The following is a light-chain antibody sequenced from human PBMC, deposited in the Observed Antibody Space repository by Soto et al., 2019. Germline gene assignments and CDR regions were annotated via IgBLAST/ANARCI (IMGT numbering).Light chain of an antibody. CDR3: SAFTGTPYV. J-gene: IGLJ1*01. CDR1: SSDVGGNKY. CDR2: DVS. Sequence: QPVLTQPASVSGSPGQSITISCTGSSSDVGGNKYVSWYQQYPGKAPKLMTCDVSNRPSGVSNRFSGSKSGNTASLTISGLQAEDEADYYCSAFTGTPYVFGTGTKVTVL. V-gene: IGLV2-14*01.